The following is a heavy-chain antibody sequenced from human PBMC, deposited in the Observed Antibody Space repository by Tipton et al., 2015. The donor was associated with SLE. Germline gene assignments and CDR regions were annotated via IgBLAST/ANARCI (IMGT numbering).Heavy chain of an antibody. D-gene: IGHD6-19*01. CDR2: INHSGST. J-gene: IGHJ6*02. CDR1: GGSFSGYY. Sequence: TLSLTCAVYGGSFSGYYWSWIRQPPGKGLEWIGEINHSGSTNYNPSLKSRVTISEDTSKNQFSLKLSSVTAADTAVYYCARVSKPYSSGWSKNYYYYYGIDAWGQGTTVTVSS. CDR3: ARVSKPYSSGWSKNYYYYYGIDA. V-gene: IGHV4-34*01.